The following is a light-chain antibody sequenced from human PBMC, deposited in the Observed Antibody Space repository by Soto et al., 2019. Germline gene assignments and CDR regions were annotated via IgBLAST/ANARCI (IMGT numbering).Light chain of an antibody. Sequence: QSALTQPPSASGSTGQSVSIACTGTSSDVGSCKYVSWYQQHPGKAPILIIYEVIKRPSGVPDRFSGSKSGNTASLTVSGLQAEDEADYYCSSYADSNNVEVLFGGGTKLTVL. J-gene: IGLJ2*01. CDR1: SSDVGSCKY. CDR2: EVI. CDR3: SSYADSNNVEVL. V-gene: IGLV2-8*01.